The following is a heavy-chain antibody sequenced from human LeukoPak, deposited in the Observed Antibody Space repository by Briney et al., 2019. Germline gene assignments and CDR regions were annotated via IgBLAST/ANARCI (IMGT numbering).Heavy chain of an antibody. D-gene: IGHD6-13*01. CDR3: ARESGGHSSSWYLRNYHYYYYYMDV. J-gene: IGHJ6*03. CDR2: INPNSGGT. V-gene: IGHV1-2*02. CDR1: GYTFTGYY. Sequence: ASVKVSCKASGYTFTGYYMHWVRQAPGPGIEWMGWINPNSGGTNYAQKFQGRVTMTRDTSISTAYMELSRLRSDDTAVYYCARESGGHSSSWYLRNYHYYYYYMDVWGKGTTVTVSS.